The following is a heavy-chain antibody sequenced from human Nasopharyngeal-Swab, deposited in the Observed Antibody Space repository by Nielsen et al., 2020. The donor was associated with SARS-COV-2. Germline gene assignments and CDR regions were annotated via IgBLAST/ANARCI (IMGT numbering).Heavy chain of an antibody. CDR2: INHSGST. J-gene: IGHJ4*02. CDR1: GGSFSGYY. V-gene: IGHV4-34*01. Sequence: SDTLSLPCAVYGGSFSGYYWSWIRQPPGKGLEWIGEINHSGSTNYNPPLKSRVTISVDTSKNQFSLKLSSVTAADTAVYYCASVDYSNWCFDYWGQGTLVTVSS. CDR3: ASVDYSNWCFDY. D-gene: IGHD4-11*01.